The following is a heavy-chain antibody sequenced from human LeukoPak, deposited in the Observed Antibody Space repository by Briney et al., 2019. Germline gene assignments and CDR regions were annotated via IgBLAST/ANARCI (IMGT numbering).Heavy chain of an antibody. CDR1: GYTFTSYY. Sequence: GASVKVSCKASGYTFTSYYMHWVRQAPGQGLEWMGIINPSGGSTSYAQKFQGRVTMTRDTSTSTVYMELSSVTAADTAVYYCARVGVRLRAGFDYWGQGTLVTVSS. D-gene: IGHD5-18*01. CDR3: ARVGVRLRAGFDY. J-gene: IGHJ4*02. CDR2: INPSGGST. V-gene: IGHV1-46*01.